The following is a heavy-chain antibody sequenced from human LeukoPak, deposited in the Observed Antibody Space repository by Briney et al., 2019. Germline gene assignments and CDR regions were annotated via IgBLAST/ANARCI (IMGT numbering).Heavy chain of an antibody. CDR1: GFTFSSYS. Sequence: GGSLRLSCAASGFTFSSYSMNWVRQAPGKGLEWVSAISGSGGSTYYADSVKGRFTISRDNSKNTLYLQMNSLRAEDTAVYYCAKDQYYYDSSGYIFFDYWGQGTLVTVSS. D-gene: IGHD3-22*01. CDR2: ISGSGGST. J-gene: IGHJ4*02. V-gene: IGHV3-23*01. CDR3: AKDQYYYDSSGYIFFDY.